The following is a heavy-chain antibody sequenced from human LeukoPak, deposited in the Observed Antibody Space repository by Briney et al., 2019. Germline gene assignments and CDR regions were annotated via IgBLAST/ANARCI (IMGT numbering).Heavy chain of an antibody. CDR2: IYYSGST. CDR3: ARLVAPAAMGHGFDY. Sequence: SETLSLTCTVSGGSISSSSYYWGWIRQPPGKGLKWIGSIYYSGSTYYNPSLKSRVTISVDTSKDQFSLKLSSVTAADTAVYYCARLVAPAAMGHGFDYWGQGTLVTVSS. J-gene: IGHJ4*02. V-gene: IGHV4-39*01. CDR1: GGSISSSSYY. D-gene: IGHD2-2*01.